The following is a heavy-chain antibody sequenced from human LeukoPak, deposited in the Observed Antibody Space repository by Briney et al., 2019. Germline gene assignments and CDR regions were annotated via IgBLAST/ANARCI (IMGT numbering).Heavy chain of an antibody. V-gene: IGHV3-11*04. CDR3: ARAHYYDSSGFDY. J-gene: IGHJ4*02. CDR2: ISSSGRTV. Sequence: SGGSLRLSCAASGFTFSDYYMYWIRQAPGKGLEWVSHISSSGRTVYYADSVKGRFIISRDNAKNSLYLQMNSLRAEDTAVYYCARAHYYDSSGFDYWGQGTLVTVSS. CDR1: GFTFSDYY. D-gene: IGHD3-22*01.